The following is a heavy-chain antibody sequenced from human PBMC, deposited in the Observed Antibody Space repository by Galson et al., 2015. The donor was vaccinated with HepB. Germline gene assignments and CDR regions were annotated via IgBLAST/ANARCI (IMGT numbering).Heavy chain of an antibody. V-gene: IGHV3-7*01. CDR3: ARAAIAAAGAWSVWYYYYYMDV. Sequence: SLRLSCAASGFTFSSYGMSWVRQAPGKGLEWVANIKQDGSEKYYVDSVKGRFTISRDNAKNSLYLQMNSLRAEDTAVYYCARAAIAAAGAWSVWYYYYYMDVWGKGTTVTVSS. J-gene: IGHJ6*03. D-gene: IGHD6-13*01. CDR1: GFTFSSYG. CDR2: IKQDGSEK.